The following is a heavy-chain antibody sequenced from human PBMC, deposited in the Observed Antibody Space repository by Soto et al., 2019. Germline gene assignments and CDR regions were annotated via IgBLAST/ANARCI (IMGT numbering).Heavy chain of an antibody. J-gene: IGHJ2*01. CDR1: GFTFSSYA. D-gene: IGHD6-19*01. CDR3: AKGGLAVAGPWGYWYFDL. CDR2: ISGSGGST. V-gene: IGHV3-23*01. Sequence: EVQLLESGGGLVQPGGSLRLSCAASGFTFSSYAMSWVRQAPGKGLEWVSAISGSGGSTYYADSVKGRFTISRDNSKNTLYLQMNSLRAEDTAVYYCAKGGLAVAGPWGYWYFDLWGRGTLVTVSS.